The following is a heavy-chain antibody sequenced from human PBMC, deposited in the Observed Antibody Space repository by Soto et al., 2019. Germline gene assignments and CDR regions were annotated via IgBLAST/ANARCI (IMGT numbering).Heavy chain of an antibody. Sequence: PSETLSLTCTVSGGSISSYYWSWIRQPAGKGLEWIGRIYTSGSTNYNPSLNSRVTMSVDTSKNQFSLRLSSVTAADTAVYYCARDPGPSYHYDSSPTKGRFDPWGQGTLVTVSS. CDR3: ARDPGPSYHYDSSPTKGRFDP. J-gene: IGHJ5*02. CDR2: IYTSGST. V-gene: IGHV4-4*07. D-gene: IGHD3-22*01. CDR1: GGSISSYY.